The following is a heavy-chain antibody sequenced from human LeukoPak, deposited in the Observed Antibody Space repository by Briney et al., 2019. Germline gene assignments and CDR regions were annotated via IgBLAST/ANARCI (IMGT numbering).Heavy chain of an antibody. CDR1: GYTFTSYG. CDR3: ARNYGSASFYWYFDL. Sequence: ASVKVSCKASGYTFTSYGISWVRQAPGQGLEWMGWISAYNGNTNYAQKLQGRVTMTTDTSTSTAYMELRSLRSDDTAVYYCARNYGSASFYWYFDLWGRGTLVTVSS. CDR2: ISAYNGNT. J-gene: IGHJ2*01. V-gene: IGHV1-18*01. D-gene: IGHD3-10*01.